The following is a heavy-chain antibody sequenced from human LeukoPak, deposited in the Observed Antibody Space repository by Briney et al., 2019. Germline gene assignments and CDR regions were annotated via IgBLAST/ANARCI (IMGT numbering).Heavy chain of an antibody. D-gene: IGHD3-3*01. Sequence: SETLSLTCTVSGGSISSSSYYWGWIRQPPGKGLEWIGSIYYSGSTYYNPSLKSRVTISVDTSKNQFSLKLSSVTAADTAVYYCARHRGPHVGRMEWGQGTQVTVSS. V-gene: IGHV4-39*01. CDR3: ARHRGPHVGRME. CDR1: GGSISSSSYY. CDR2: IYYSGST. J-gene: IGHJ4*02.